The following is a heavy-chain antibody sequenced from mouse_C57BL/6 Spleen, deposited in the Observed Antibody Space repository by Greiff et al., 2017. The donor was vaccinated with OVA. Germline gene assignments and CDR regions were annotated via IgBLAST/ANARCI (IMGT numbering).Heavy chain of an antibody. CDR3: ARQHQGGFDY. D-gene: IGHD3-2*02. Sequence: QVQLQQPGAELVKPGASVKLSCKASGYTFTSYWMQWVKQRPGQGLEWIGEIDPSDSYTNYNQKFKGKATLTVDTSSSTAYMQLSSLTSEDSAVYYCARQHQGGFDYWGQGTTLTVSS. J-gene: IGHJ2*01. V-gene: IGHV1-50*01. CDR1: GYTFTSYW. CDR2: IDPSDSYT.